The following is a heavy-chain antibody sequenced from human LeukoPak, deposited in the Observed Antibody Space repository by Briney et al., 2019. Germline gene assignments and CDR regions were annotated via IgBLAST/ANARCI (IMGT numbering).Heavy chain of an antibody. J-gene: IGHJ5*02. CDR2: IIPIFGTA. Sequence: ASVKVSCKASGGTFSSYAISWVRQAPGQGLEWMGGIIPIFGTANYAQKFQGRVTITADESTSTAYMELSSLRSEDTAVYYCAREDYYDSSYWFDPWGQGTLVTVSS. CDR3: AREDYYDSSYWFDP. V-gene: IGHV1-69*13. D-gene: IGHD3-22*01. CDR1: GGTFSSYA.